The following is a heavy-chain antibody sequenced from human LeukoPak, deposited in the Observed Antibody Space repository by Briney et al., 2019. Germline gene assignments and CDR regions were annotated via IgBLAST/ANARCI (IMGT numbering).Heavy chain of an antibody. Sequence: SVKVSCKASGGTFSSYAISWVRQAPGQGLEWMGRIIPILGIANYAQKFQGRVTITADKSTSTAYMELSSLRSEDTAVYYCARVEKPMTKQWSDYWGQGTLVTVSS. CDR1: GGTFSSYA. V-gene: IGHV1-69*04. J-gene: IGHJ4*02. CDR3: ARVEKPMTKQWSDY. D-gene: IGHD6-19*01. CDR2: IIPILGIA.